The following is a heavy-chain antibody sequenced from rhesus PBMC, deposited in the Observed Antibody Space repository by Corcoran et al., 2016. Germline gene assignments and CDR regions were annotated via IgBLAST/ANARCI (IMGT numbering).Heavy chain of an antibody. CDR2: INSGGGST. J-gene: IGHJ4*01. V-gene: IGHV3S5*01. CDR3: AKRGIAGTETHFDY. CDR1: GFTFSSYG. D-gene: IGHD1-20*01. Sequence: EVQLVETGGGLVQPGGSLKLSCAATGFTFSSYGMSWVRQAPGKGLEWVSAINSGGGSTYYADSVKGRFTISREKSKNTLSLQMNSLRAEDTAVYYCAKRGIAGTETHFDYWGQGVLVTVSS.